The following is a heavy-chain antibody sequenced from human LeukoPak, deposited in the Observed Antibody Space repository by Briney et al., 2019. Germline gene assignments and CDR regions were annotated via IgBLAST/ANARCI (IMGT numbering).Heavy chain of an antibody. CDR1: GFTVSNAW. D-gene: IGHD6-13*01. CDR2: IKSKTDGGTT. Sequence: GGSLRLSCAASGFTVSNAWMSWVRQAPGKGLEWVGRIKSKTDGGTTDYAAPVKDGVTISRDDSKNTLYLEVNSLKTDDTAMYYCTTDSRGYYYDHWGQGTLVIVSS. V-gene: IGHV3-15*01. J-gene: IGHJ4*02. CDR3: TTDSRGYYYDH.